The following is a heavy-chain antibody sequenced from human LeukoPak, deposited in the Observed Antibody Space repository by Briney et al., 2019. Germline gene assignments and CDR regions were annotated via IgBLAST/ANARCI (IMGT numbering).Heavy chain of an antibody. Sequence: PSETLSLTCAVYGGSFSGYYWSWIRQPAGKGLEWIGRIYTSGSTNYNPSLKSRVTMSVDTSKNQFSLKLSSVTAADTAVYYCARVSVVAATVWFDPWGQGTLVTVSS. CDR1: GGSFSGYY. CDR3: ARVSVVAATVWFDP. CDR2: IYTSGST. D-gene: IGHD2-15*01. V-gene: IGHV4-59*10. J-gene: IGHJ5*02.